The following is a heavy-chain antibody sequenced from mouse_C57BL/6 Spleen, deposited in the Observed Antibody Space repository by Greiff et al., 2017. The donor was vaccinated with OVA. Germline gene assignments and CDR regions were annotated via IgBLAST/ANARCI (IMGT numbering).Heavy chain of an antibody. CDR1: GYTFTSYW. Sequence: VQLQQPGAELVKPGASVKLSCKASGYTFTSYWMPWVKQRPGQGLEWIGEIDPSGSYTNYNQKFKGKATLTVDTSSSTAYMQLSSLTSEDSAVYSFARARDWDDAYWGQGTLVTVSA. J-gene: IGHJ3*01. CDR3: ARARDWDDAY. V-gene: IGHV1-50*01. CDR2: IDPSGSYT. D-gene: IGHD4-1*01.